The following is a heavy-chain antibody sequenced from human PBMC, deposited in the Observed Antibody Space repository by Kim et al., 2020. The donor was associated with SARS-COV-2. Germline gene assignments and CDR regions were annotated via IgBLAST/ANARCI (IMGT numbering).Heavy chain of an antibody. J-gene: IGHJ6*02. V-gene: IGHV4-34*01. CDR1: GGSFSGYY. CDR3: ARGVGFGESLLKTYYYYYGMDV. Sequence: SETLSLTCAVYGGSFSGYYWSWIRQPPGKGLEWIGEINHSGSTNYNPSLTSRVTISVDTSKNQFSLKLSSVTAADTAVYYCARGVGFGESLLKTYYYYYGMDVWGQGTTVTVSS. D-gene: IGHD3-10*01. CDR2: INHSGST.